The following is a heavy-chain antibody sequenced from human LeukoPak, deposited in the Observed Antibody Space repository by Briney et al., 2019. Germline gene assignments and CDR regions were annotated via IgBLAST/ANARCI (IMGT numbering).Heavy chain of an antibody. CDR2: ILGSGDTT. Sequence: PGGSLRLSCAASGFTFSRYSMNWVRQAPGKGLEWVSGILGSGDTTYYADSVKGRFTIPRDNSKNTLSLQMNSLRAEDTAVYYCAKDVTPYIWGQGTMVTVSS. CDR1: GFTFSRYS. J-gene: IGHJ3*02. V-gene: IGHV3-23*01. CDR3: AKDVTPYI.